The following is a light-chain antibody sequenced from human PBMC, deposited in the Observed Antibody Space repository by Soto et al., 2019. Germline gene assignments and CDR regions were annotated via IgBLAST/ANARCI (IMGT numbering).Light chain of an antibody. CDR1: QGISGD. CDR2: ATS. J-gene: IGKJ2*01. V-gene: IGKV1-9*01. CDR3: QQLYSYPVT. Sequence: DIQLTQSPSFLSASVGDRVTVTCRASQGISGDLAWYQQKPGKAPKLLIYATSTLQSGVPSRFSGRGSGTEFTLTISSLQPEDFATYYCQQLYSYPVTFGQGTKLEIK.